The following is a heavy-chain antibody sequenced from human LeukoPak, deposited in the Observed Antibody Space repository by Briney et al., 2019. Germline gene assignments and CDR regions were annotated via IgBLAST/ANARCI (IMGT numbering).Heavy chain of an antibody. V-gene: IGHV4-59*01. J-gene: IGHJ4*02. CDR2: SHYSGST. CDR1: GGSISSYY. Sequence: SETLALTCSVSGGSISSYYWSWIRQPPGKGLEWIGYSHYSGSTNYNPSLKSRVTISLDTSKNQFSLKLSSVTAADTAVYYCAKGAAAPDYWGQGTLVTVSS. D-gene: IGHD6-13*01. CDR3: AKGAAAPDY.